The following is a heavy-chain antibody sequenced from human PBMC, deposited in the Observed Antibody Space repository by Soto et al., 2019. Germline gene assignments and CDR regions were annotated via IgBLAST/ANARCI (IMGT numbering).Heavy chain of an antibody. V-gene: IGHV3-33*08. Sequence: QVQLVESGGGVVQPGGSLTLSCTASGFFLSDYGMHWVRQATGKGLEWVAAISYDGSSEYYSDSVKGRFTTSRDNSKKTPYFHMNRVRVDYGAVYRCGIAGRLHQLLSGSDHWGQETLVTVSS. CDR2: ISYDGSSE. CDR1: GFFLSDYG. J-gene: IGHJ4*02. CDR3: GIAGRLHQLLSGSDH. D-gene: IGHD2-2*01.